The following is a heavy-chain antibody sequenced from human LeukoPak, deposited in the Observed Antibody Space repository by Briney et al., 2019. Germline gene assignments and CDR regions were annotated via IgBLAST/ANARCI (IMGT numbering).Heavy chain of an antibody. CDR1: GYSISSGYY. V-gene: IGHV4-38-2*02. D-gene: IGHD5-18*01. J-gene: IGHJ4*02. Sequence: SETLSLTCTVSGYSISSGYYWSWIRPPPGKGLEWIGEINHSGSTNYNPSLKSRVTISVDTSKNQFSLKLSSVTAADTAVYYCARGLRGYSYGRNFDYWGQGTLVTVSS. CDR2: INHSGST. CDR3: ARGLRGYSYGRNFDY.